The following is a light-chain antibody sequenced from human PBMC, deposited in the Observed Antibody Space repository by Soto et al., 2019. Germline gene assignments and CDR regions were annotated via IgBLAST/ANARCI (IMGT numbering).Light chain of an antibody. J-gene: IGKJ5*01. CDR1: HNLVYSEGDTY. CDR3: MQGTHWPPT. Sequence: EVVMTQSPLSLPVTLGQPASISYRSMHNLVYSEGDTYLTWFKQRPGLSLRRLGYKVSKRDSGVPDRFSGSGSGTDFTLKISRVEAVDVGSYYCMQGTHWPPTFGEGRRLEIK. V-gene: IGKV2-30*01. CDR2: KVS.